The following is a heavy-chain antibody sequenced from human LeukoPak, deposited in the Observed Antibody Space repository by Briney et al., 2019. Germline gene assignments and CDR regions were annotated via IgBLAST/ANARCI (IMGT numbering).Heavy chain of an antibody. CDR1: GGTFSSYA. Sequence: SVKVSCKASGGTFSSYAISWVRQAPGQGLKWMGRIIPIFGTANYAQKFQGRVTITTDESTSTAYMELSSLRSEDTAVYYCARDSDCSSTSCPINWFDPWGQGTLVTVSS. D-gene: IGHD2-2*01. CDR2: IIPIFGTA. J-gene: IGHJ5*02. V-gene: IGHV1-69*05. CDR3: ARDSDCSSTSCPINWFDP.